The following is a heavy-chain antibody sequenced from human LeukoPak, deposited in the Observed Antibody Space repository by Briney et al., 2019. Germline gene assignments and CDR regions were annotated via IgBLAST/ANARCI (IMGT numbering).Heavy chain of an antibody. D-gene: IGHD6-19*01. CDR3: TRDLRDGWYANFDS. CDR1: GGTFSSYA. Sequence: ASVKVSCKASGGTFSSYAISWVRQAPGQGLEWMGWISGDNGNTNYTQKLQGRVTMTTDTSTSTAYMELRSLRSDDTAVYYCTRDLRDGWYANFDSWGQGTLVTVSS. CDR2: ISGDNGNT. J-gene: IGHJ4*02. V-gene: IGHV1-18*01.